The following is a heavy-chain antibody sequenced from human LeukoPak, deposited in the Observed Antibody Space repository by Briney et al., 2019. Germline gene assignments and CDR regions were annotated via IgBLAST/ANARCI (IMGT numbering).Heavy chain of an antibody. J-gene: IGHJ4*02. CDR2: IYYSGST. Sequence: SETLSLTCTVSGGSISSYYWSWIRQPPGKGLEWIGYIYYSGSTNYNPSLKSRVTISVDTSKNQFSLKLSSVTAADTAVYYCARVQGSGYYPDYWGQGTLVTVSS. V-gene: IGHV4-59*01. CDR1: GGSISSYY. D-gene: IGHD3-3*01. CDR3: ARVQGSGYYPDY.